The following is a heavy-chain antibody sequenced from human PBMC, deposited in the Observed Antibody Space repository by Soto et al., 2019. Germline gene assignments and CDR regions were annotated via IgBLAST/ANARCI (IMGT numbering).Heavy chain of an antibody. CDR1: GGTFSTSA. Sequence: QVQLMQSGAEVKKPGSSVKVSCKASGGTFSTSAISWVRQAPGEGLEWVGGIMPVFATPDYAQKVQGRVTISADESTTTAYLELTSLTTGDTAVYYCARDKDRQQLGGNYYYILDVWGQGTAITVSS. J-gene: IGHJ6*02. CDR2: IMPVFATP. D-gene: IGHD3-3*02. CDR3: ARDKDRQQLGGNYYYILDV. V-gene: IGHV1-69*12.